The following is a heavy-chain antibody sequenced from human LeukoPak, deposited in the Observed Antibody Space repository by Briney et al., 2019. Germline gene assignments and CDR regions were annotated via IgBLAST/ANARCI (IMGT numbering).Heavy chain of an antibody. V-gene: IGHV4-59*01. Sequence: PSETLSLTFTVSGGSLDSFYWSWIRQPPGKGLEYIGYIYYSGTTNYDPSLKGRVTISVDMSKNQFSLKLISVTAADTAVYYCARDPPGKGALDFWGQGTLVTVSS. D-gene: IGHD3-16*01. CDR2: IYYSGTT. CDR1: GGSLDSFY. CDR3: ARDPPGKGALDF. J-gene: IGHJ4*02.